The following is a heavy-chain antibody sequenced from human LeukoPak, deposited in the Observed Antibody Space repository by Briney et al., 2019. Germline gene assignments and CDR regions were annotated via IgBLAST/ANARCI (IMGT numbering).Heavy chain of an antibody. CDR1: GLNFSVYY. Sequence: GGSLRLSCITSGLNFSVYYMTWIRQAPGNGLGAPGNGLEWLSHISKTGTSVHYADSVRGRFTISRDNAKNSLYLHMNNLSAEDTAVYYCVAGVALDYWGQGALVTVSS. J-gene: IGHJ4*02. V-gene: IGHV3-11*01. D-gene: IGHD3-3*01. CDR2: ISKTGTSV. CDR3: VAGVALDY.